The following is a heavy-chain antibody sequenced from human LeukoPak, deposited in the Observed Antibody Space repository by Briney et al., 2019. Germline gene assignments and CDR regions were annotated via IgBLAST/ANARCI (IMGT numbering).Heavy chain of an antibody. V-gene: IGHV3-23*01. CDR2: ISGSGGST. J-gene: IGHJ6*03. CDR1: GFSFSSYA. D-gene: IGHD4-11*01. Sequence: GGSLRLSCAASGFSFSSYAMSWVRQAPGKGLEWVSAISGSGGSTYYADSVKGRFTISRDNSKNTLYLQMNSLRAEDTAVYYCAKAYSNYYYYMDVWGKGTTVTVSS. CDR3: AKAYSNYYYYMDV.